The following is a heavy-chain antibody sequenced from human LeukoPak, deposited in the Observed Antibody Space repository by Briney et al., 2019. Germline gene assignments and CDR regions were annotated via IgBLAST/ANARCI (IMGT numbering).Heavy chain of an antibody. D-gene: IGHD4-17*01. Sequence: PGGSLRLSCAASGFTFSSYGMHWVRQAPGKGLEWVAFIRYDGSNKYYADSVKGRFTISRDNSKNTLYLQMNSLRAEDTAVYYCARDSDDYGDYVGPSFWGQGTLVTVSS. J-gene: IGHJ4*02. CDR1: GFTFSSYG. V-gene: IGHV3-30*02. CDR3: ARDSDDYGDYVGPSF. CDR2: IRYDGSNK.